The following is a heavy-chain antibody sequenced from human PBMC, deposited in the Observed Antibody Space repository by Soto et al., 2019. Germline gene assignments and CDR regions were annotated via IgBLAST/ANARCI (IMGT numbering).Heavy chain of an antibody. CDR2: INHSGST. J-gene: IGHJ4*02. V-gene: IGHV4-34*01. Sequence: SETLSLTCAVYGGSFSGYYWSWIRQPPGKGLEWIGEINHSGSTNYNPSLKSRVTISVDTSKNQFSLKLSSVTAADTAVYYCARDYCSGGSCSRHYFDYWAQGTLVTVPS. CDR3: ARDYCSGGSCSRHYFDY. CDR1: GGSFSGYY. D-gene: IGHD2-15*01.